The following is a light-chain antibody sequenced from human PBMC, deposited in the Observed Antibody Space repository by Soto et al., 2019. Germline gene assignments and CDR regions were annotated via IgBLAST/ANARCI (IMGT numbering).Light chain of an antibody. CDR1: QRVSSNY. CDR3: QQYGSSPRT. J-gene: IGKJ1*01. V-gene: IGKV3-20*01. Sequence: EIVLTQSPGTLSLSPGERATLSCRASQRVSSNYLAWYQQKPGQAPRLLIYGASTRATGIPDRFSGSGSGTDFTLTINRLEPEDFAVYYCQQYGSSPRTFGQGTKV. CDR2: GAS.